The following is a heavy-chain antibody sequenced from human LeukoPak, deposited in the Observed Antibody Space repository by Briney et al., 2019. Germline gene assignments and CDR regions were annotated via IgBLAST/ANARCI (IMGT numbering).Heavy chain of an antibody. J-gene: IGHJ3*02. CDR1: GGSISSYY. CDR2: IYYSGST. D-gene: IGHD3-3*01. CDR3: ARVTHYDFWSGSDAFDI. Sequence: ASETLSLTCTVSGGSISSYYWSWIRQPPAKGLEWIGYIYYSGSTNYNPSLKSRVTISVDTSKNQFSLKLSFVTAADTAVYYCARVTHYDFWSGSDAFDIWGQGTMVTVSS. V-gene: IGHV4-59*01.